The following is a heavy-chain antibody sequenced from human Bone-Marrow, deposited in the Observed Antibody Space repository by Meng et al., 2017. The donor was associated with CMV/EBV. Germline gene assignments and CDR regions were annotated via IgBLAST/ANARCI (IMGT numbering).Heavy chain of an antibody. Sequence: GGSLRLSCAASGFTFSSYSMNWVRQAPGKGLEWVSSISSSSSYIYYADSVKGRFTISRDNAKNSLYLQMNSLRAEDTAVYYCARVEESYYYDSSGYSEYWGQGTRVTVSS. CDR1: GFTFSSYS. J-gene: IGHJ4*02. V-gene: IGHV3-21*01. D-gene: IGHD3-22*01. CDR2: ISSSSSYI. CDR3: ARVEESYYYDSSGYSEY.